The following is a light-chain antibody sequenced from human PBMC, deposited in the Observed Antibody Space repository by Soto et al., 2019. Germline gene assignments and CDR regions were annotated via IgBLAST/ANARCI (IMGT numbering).Light chain of an antibody. V-gene: IGLV2-23*01. J-gene: IGLJ2*01. CDR3: CAYAGGSTV. CDR2: EAS. CDR1: SSDVGSYNF. Sequence: QSALTQPASVSGSPGQSITISCTGTSSDVGSYNFVSWFQQHPGKVPKLMIYEASKRPSGVSNRFSGSKSGNTASLTISGLQAEDEADYYCCAYAGGSTVFGGGTKLTVL.